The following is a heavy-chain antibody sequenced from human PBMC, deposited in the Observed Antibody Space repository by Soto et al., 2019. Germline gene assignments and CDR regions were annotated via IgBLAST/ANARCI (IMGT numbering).Heavy chain of an antibody. CDR2: ISYDGSNK. CDR1: GGTFISYA. CDR3: ARDQVDIVATTHYYYYYGMDV. Sequence: GGSLRHSCAASGGTFISYAMHWVRQATGKGLEWVAVISYDGSNKYYADSVKGRFTISRDNSKNTLYLQMNSLRAEDTAVYYCARDQVDIVATTHYYYYYGMDVWGQGTTVTVSS. J-gene: IGHJ6*02. V-gene: IGHV3-30-3*01. D-gene: IGHD5-12*01.